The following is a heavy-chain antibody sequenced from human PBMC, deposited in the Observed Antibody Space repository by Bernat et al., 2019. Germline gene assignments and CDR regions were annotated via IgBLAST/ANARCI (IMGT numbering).Heavy chain of an antibody. CDR2: TNHSGST. CDR1: GGSFSGYY. D-gene: IGHD3-22*01. J-gene: IGHJ3*02. CDR3: ARDLHYYDSSGYWRAFDI. Sequence: QVQLQQWGAGLLKPSETLSLTCAVYGGSFSGYYWSWIRQPPGKGLEWIGETNHSGSTNYNPSLKSRVTISVDTSKNQFSLELSSVTAADTAVYYCARDLHYYDSSGYWRAFDIWGQGTMVTVSS. V-gene: IGHV4-34*01.